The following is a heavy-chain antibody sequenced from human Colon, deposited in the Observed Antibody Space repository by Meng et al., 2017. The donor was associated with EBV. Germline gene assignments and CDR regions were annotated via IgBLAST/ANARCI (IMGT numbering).Heavy chain of an antibody. CDR1: GGARGSGNYY. D-gene: IGHD2-21*01. J-gene: IGHJ4*02. CDR3: ASFDHIPRRNYFDY. CDR2: IHHSGSA. Sequence: HGQRQDAGPGLVGPSQTPSLTCTVSGGARGSGNYYWSWIRQPPGKGLEWIGYIHHSGSAYYNPSLKSRVSISVDTSKSQFSLNLNSMTAADTAVYYCASFDHIPRRNYFDYWGQGTLVTVSS. V-gene: IGHV4-30-4*01.